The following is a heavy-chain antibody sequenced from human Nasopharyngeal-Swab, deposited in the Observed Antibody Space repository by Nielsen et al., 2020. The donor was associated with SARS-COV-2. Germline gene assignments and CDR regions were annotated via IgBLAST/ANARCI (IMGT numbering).Heavy chain of an antibody. V-gene: IGHV4-30-4*08. CDR3: ARTLYDIVTDQYEGYDT. CDR2: IYYSGDT. CDR1: GVFISRGGAY. Sequence: LRLSCAVSGVFISRGGAYWSWLRQPPGKGLEWIGYIYYSGDTDYNPALQRRVSISADTSRNQFSLKLTSVTAADTAVYYCARTLYDIVTDQYEGYDTWGPGILVTVSS. J-gene: IGHJ5*02. D-gene: IGHD3-9*01.